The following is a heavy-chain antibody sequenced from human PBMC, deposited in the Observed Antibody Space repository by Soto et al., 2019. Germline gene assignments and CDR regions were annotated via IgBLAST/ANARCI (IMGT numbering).Heavy chain of an antibody. CDR1: GFTFSSYW. J-gene: IGHJ4*02. V-gene: IGHV3-7*01. CDR3: ARENPREIGSSSDY. CDR2: IKQDGSEK. Sequence: GESLKISCAASGFTFSSYWMSWVRQAPGKGLEWVANIKQDGSEKYYVDSVKGRFTISRDNAKNSLYLQMNSLRAEDTAVYYCARENPREIGSSSDYWGQGTLVTVSS. D-gene: IGHD6-6*01.